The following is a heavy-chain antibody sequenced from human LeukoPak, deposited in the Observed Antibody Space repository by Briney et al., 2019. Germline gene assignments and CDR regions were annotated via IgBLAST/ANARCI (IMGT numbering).Heavy chain of an antibody. D-gene: IGHD1-26*01. CDR3: AKLGRGATQLDY. J-gene: IGHJ4*02. CDR1: EYTFTTYD. V-gene: IGHV1-8*01. Sequence: ASVKVSCKASEYTFTTYDIHWVRQATGQGLGWMGWMNPNSGNTGYAQKFQGRATMTRNTSISTAYMELSSLRSEDTAVYYCAKLGRGATQLDYWGQGTLVTVSS. CDR2: MNPNSGNT.